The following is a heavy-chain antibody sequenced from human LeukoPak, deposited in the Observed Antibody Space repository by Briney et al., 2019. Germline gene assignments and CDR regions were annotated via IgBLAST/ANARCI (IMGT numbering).Heavy chain of an antibody. D-gene: IGHD6-19*01. CDR2: MNPNSGNT. J-gene: IGHJ6*03. Sequence: ASVKVSCKASGYTFTSYDINWVRQATGQGLEWMGWMNPNSGNTGYAQKFQGRVTMTRNTSISTAYMELSSLRSEDTAVYYCARGAKSHIAVARKKFYYYYMDVWGKGTTVTVSS. V-gene: IGHV1-8*01. CDR3: ARGAKSHIAVARKKFYYYYMDV. CDR1: GYTFTSYD.